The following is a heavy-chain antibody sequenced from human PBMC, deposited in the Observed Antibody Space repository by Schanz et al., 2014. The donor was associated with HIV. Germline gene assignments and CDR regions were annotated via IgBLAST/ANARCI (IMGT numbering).Heavy chain of an antibody. CDR2: MIWNNGI. J-gene: IGHJ6*02. CDR1: GFSFSDYW. V-gene: IGHV3-48*02. CDR3: TRDGGCSGSACYGYGMDV. Sequence: EVQLVESGGGLVQPGGSLTLSCAASGFSFSDYWMHWVRQVPGKGLEWVAHMIWNNGIYYADSVKGRFTISRDNAKNTLFLQMNNLREDDTAVYYCTRDGGCSGSACYGYGMDVWGQGTTVTVSS. D-gene: IGHD1-26*01.